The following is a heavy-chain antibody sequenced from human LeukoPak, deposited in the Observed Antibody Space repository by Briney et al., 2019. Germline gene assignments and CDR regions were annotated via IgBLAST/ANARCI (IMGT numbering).Heavy chain of an antibody. Sequence: SETLSLTCTVSGGSISSYYWSWVRQPPGKGLEWIGYIYTSGSTNYNPSLKSRVTISVDTSKNQFSLKLSSVTAADTAVYYCARETPIVGALDYWGQGTLVTVSS. CDR2: IYTSGST. CDR3: ARETPIVGALDY. CDR1: GGSISSYY. V-gene: IGHV4-4*09. J-gene: IGHJ4*02. D-gene: IGHD1-26*01.